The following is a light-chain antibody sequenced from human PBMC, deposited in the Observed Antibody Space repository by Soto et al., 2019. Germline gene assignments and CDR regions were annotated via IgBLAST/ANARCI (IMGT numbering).Light chain of an antibody. CDR3: SSYTSSSTWV. V-gene: IGLV2-14*01. CDR1: SSDVGGYNY. CDR2: DVS. Sequence: QSVLTQPASVSGSPGQSITISCTGTSSDVGGYNYVSWYQQHPGKAPKLMIYDVSNRPSGVSNRFSGSKSGNTASLTISGRQAEDEADYYCSSYTSSSTWVFGTGTKLTVL. J-gene: IGLJ1*01.